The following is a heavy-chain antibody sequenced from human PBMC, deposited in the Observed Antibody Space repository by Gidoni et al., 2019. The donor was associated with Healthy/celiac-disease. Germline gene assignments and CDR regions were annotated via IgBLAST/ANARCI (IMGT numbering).Heavy chain of an antibody. J-gene: IGHJ3*02. CDR3: ARAILTSGAFDI. Sequence: QVQLVQSGAEENKPGASVQVYCKASGYTFTSYDINWVRQATGQGLEWMGWMNLNSGNTGYAQKFQGRVTMTRNTSISTAYMELSSLRSEDTAVYYCARAILTSGAFDIWGQGTMVTVSS. V-gene: IGHV1-8*01. D-gene: IGHD6-6*01. CDR2: MNLNSGNT. CDR1: GYTFTSYD.